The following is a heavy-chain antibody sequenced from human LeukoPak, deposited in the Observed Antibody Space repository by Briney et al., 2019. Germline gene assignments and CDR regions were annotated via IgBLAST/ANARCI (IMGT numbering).Heavy chain of an antibody. V-gene: IGHV1-2*02. Sequence: GASVKVSFKASEYTFTGYYMHWVRQAPGQGLEWMGWINPNSGGTHYAPKFQGRVTMTRDTSISTAYMELSRLRSDGTAVYYCARGPYVPFPNWYFDLWGRGTLVTVSS. CDR1: EYTFTGYY. CDR3: ARGPYVPFPNWYFDL. CDR2: INPNSGGT. J-gene: IGHJ2*01. D-gene: IGHD3-10*02.